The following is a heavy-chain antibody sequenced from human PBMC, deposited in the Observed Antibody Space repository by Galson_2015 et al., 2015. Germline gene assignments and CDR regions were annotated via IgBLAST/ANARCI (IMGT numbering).Heavy chain of an antibody. CDR1: GFTFSSYA. CDR3: AKGGPYCSGGNCHGVFDS. CDR2: IGDSGANT. D-gene: IGHD2-15*01. Sequence: SLRLSCAVSGFTFSSYAMGWVRQAPGTGLAGVSSIGDSGANTKYADSVKGRFTISRDNSKNTLYLQMNSLRGDDTAVYYCAKGGPYCSGGNCHGVFDSWGQGTLVTVSP. V-gene: IGHV3-23*01. J-gene: IGHJ4*02.